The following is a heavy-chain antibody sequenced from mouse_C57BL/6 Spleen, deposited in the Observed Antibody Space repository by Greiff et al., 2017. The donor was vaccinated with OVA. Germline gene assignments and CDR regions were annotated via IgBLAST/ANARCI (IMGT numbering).Heavy chain of an antibody. V-gene: IGHV7-3*01. CDR1: GFTFTDYY. Sequence: EVKLVESGGGLVQPGGSLSLSCAASGFTFTDYYMSWVRQPPGKALEWLGFIRNKANGYTTEYSASVKGRFTISRDNSQSILYLQMNALRAEDSATYYCARYCRLGFAYWGQGTLVTVSA. CDR2: IRNKANGYTT. J-gene: IGHJ3*01. CDR3: ARYCRLGFAY.